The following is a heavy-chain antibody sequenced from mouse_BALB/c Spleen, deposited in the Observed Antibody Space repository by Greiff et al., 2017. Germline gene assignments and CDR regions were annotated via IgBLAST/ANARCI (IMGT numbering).Heavy chain of an antibody. Sequence: EVQLVESGGDLVKPGGSLKLSCAASGFTFSSYGMSWVRQTPDKRLEWVATISSGGSYTYYPDSVKGRFTISRDNARNILYLQMSSLRSEDTAMYYCARASGGYYHRYAMDYWGQGTSVTVSS. J-gene: IGHJ4*01. CDR2: ISSGGSYT. V-gene: IGHV5-6*01. CDR1: GFTFSSYG. D-gene: IGHD2-3*01. CDR3: ARASGGYYHRYAMDY.